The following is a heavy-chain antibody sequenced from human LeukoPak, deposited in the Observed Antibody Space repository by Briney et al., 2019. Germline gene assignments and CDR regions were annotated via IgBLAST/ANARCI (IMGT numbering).Heavy chain of an antibody. Sequence: SETLSLTCAVYGGSFSGYYWRWIRHPPRRRLEWIGEINHSGSTNYNPSLKSRVTISVDTSKNQFSLKLSSVTAAATAVYYCARGRGATGYYYYYYMDVWGKGTTVTVSS. J-gene: IGHJ6*03. CDR1: GGSFSGYY. D-gene: IGHD5-12*01. CDR3: ARGRGATGYYYYYYMDV. V-gene: IGHV4-34*01. CDR2: INHSGST.